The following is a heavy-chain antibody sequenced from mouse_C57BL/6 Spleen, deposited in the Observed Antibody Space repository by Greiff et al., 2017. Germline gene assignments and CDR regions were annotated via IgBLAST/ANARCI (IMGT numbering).Heavy chain of an antibody. Sequence: EVQVVESGEGLVKPGGSLKLSCAASGFTFSSYAMSWVRQTPEKRLEWVAYISSGGDYIYYADTVKGRFTISRDNARNTLYLQMSSLKSEDTAMYYCTRDGGNNYAMDYWGQGTSVTVSS. V-gene: IGHV5-9-1*02. CDR3: TRDGGNNYAMDY. D-gene: IGHD2-1*01. J-gene: IGHJ4*01. CDR2: ISSGGDYI. CDR1: GFTFSSYA.